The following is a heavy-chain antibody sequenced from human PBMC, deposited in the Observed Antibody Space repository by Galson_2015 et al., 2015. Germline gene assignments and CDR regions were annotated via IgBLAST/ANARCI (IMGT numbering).Heavy chain of an antibody. CDR3: ARERRTYYDYWSTTAFDP. D-gene: IGHD3-3*01. V-gene: IGHV4-59*01. J-gene: IGHJ5*02. Sequence: SETLSLTCTVSGGSISSYYWNWIRQPPGKGLEWIGYIFYRGSTSYNPSLSSRVTISVDTSKNQFSLELRSVTAADTAVYFCARERRTYYDYWSTTAFDPWGQGTLVTVSS. CDR2: IFYRGST. CDR1: GGSISSYY.